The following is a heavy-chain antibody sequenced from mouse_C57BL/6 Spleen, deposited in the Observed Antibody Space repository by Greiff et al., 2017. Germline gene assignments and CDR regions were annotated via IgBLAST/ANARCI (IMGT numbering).Heavy chain of an antibody. CDR2: IDPSDSYT. D-gene: IGHD1-1*01. CDR3: ERGGYYGSSPYWYFDV. Sequence: QVQLQQPGAELVMPGASVKLSCKASGYTFTSYWMHWVKQRPGQGLEWIGEIDPSDSYTNYNQKFKGKSTLTVDKSSSTAYMQLSSLTSEDSAVYFLERGGYYGSSPYWYFDVWGTGTTVTVSS. V-gene: IGHV1-69*01. J-gene: IGHJ1*03. CDR1: GYTFTSYW.